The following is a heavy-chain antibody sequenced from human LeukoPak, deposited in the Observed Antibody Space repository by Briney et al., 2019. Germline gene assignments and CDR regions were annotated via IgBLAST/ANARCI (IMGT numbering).Heavy chain of an antibody. V-gene: IGHV3-21*06. CDR1: GLTFSTSG. D-gene: IGHD1-14*01. Sequence: PGGSLRLSCTASGLTFSTSGSNWVRQAPGKGLEWVASIGPTGSDRYHADSIKGRFTISRDNANNFRYLQMNSLRAEDTAVYYCATETNGRHYDYWGQGTLLTVSS. J-gene: IGHJ4*02. CDR2: IGPTGSDR. CDR3: ATETNGRHYDY.